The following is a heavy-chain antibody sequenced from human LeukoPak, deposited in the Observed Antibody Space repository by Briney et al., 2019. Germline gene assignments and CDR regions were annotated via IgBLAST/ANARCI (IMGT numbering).Heavy chain of an antibody. CDR3: ARDIGVNMI. CDR1: GFAFSTYT. Sequence: GGSLRLSCAASGFAFSTYTMHWVRQAPGKRLEWVAAISIGGNIKYYADSVMGRFTISRDNSKNTLYLQMNSLRPEDTAVYYCARDIGVNMIWGQGTLVTVSS. V-gene: IGHV3-30*04. D-gene: IGHD3-22*01. CDR2: ISIGGNIK. J-gene: IGHJ4*02.